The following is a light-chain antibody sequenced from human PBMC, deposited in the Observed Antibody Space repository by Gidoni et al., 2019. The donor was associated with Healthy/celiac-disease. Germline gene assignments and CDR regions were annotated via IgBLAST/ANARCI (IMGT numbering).Light chain of an antibody. CDR1: SLRSYY. V-gene: IGLV3-19*01. CDR3: NSRDSSGNHLRV. J-gene: IGLJ2*01. CDR2: GKN. Sequence: SSELTQDPAVSVALGQTVRITCQGDSLRSYYAIWYQQKPGQAPLLVIYGKNNRPSGIPDRFSGSSSGNTASLTITGAQAEDEADYYCNSRDSSGNHLRVFGGGTKLTVL.